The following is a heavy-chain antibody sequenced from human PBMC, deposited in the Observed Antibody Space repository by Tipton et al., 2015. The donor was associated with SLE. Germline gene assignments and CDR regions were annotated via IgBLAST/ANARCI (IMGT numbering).Heavy chain of an antibody. CDR1: GGSISSGSYY. J-gene: IGHJ4*02. Sequence: TLSLTCTVSGGSISSGSYYWSWIRQPAGKRLEWIGRISASGSTTYNPSLRSRVTISVDTSKNQFSLKLSSVAAADTAVYFCTRDGPAPPQVWGQGTLVTVSS. CDR3: TRDGPAPPQV. V-gene: IGHV4-61*02. CDR2: ISASGST.